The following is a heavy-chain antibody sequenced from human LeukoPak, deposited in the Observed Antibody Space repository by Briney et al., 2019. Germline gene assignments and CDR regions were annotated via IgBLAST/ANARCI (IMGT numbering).Heavy chain of an antibody. Sequence: PSETLSLTCTVSGGSISSYYWRWIRQPPGKGLEWIGSIYHSGSTYYNPSLKSRVTISVDTSKNQFSLKLSSVTAADTAVYYCFGTPGWLQGTSFDYWGQGTLVTVFS. V-gene: IGHV4-59*04. D-gene: IGHD5-12*01. CDR3: FGTPGWLQGTSFDY. CDR1: GGSISSYY. CDR2: IYHSGST. J-gene: IGHJ4*02.